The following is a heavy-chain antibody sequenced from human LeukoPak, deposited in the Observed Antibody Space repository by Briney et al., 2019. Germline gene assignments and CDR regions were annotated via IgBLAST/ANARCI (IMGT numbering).Heavy chain of an antibody. CDR2: ISAYNGNT. CDR3: AALTYYYDSSGQRLFDY. CDR1: GYTFTSYG. V-gene: IGHV1-18*01. J-gene: IGHJ4*02. Sequence: ASVKVSCKASGYTFTSYGISWVRQAPGQGLEWMGWISAYNGNTNYAQKLQDRVTMTTDTSTSTAYMELRSLRSDDTAVYYCAALTYYYDSSGQRLFDYWGQGTLVTVSS. D-gene: IGHD3-22*01.